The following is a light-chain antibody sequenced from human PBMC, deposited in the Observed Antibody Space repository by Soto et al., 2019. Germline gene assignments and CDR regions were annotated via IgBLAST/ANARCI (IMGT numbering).Light chain of an antibody. CDR1: QSVSSR. CDR2: DAS. J-gene: IGKJ1*01. CDR3: QQRNMWPRT. Sequence: EIVLTQSPATLSLSPGERATLSCRASQSVSSRLAWYQQKPGQSPRLLIYDASNRAPGIPARFGGSGSGADFTLSISSLEPEDFAVYHCQQRNMWPRTFGQGTKVDIK. V-gene: IGKV3-11*01.